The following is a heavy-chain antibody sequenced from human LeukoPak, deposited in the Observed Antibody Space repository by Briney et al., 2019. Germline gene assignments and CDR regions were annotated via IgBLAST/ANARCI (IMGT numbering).Heavy chain of an antibody. Sequence: GGSLRLSCAASGFTFSSYWMHWVRQAPGKGLVWVSHINTDGSSTSYVDSVKGRFTISRDNAKSTLYLQMNSLRAEDTAVYYCARDFLHLGGWGQGTMVTVSS. D-gene: IGHD3-16*01. J-gene: IGHJ3*01. V-gene: IGHV3-74*01. CDR2: INTDGSST. CDR3: ARDFLHLGG. CDR1: GFTFSSYW.